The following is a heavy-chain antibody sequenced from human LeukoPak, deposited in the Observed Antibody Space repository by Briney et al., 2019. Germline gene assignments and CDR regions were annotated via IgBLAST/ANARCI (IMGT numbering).Heavy chain of an antibody. CDR1: GFTFSSYA. Sequence: PGGSLRLSCAASGFTFSSYAMSWVRQAPGKGLEWVSAISGSGGSTYYADSVKGRFTISRDNSKNTLYLQMNSLRAEDTAVYYCAKDIINLYYYDSSGPDYWGQGTLVTVSS. CDR3: AKDIINLYYYDSSGPDY. D-gene: IGHD3-22*01. CDR2: ISGSGGST. V-gene: IGHV3-23*01. J-gene: IGHJ4*02.